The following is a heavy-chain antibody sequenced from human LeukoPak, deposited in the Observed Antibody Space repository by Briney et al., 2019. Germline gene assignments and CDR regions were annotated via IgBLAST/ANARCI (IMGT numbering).Heavy chain of an antibody. Sequence: SQTLSLTCTVSGGSISSGGYYWNWFRQPPGKGLEWIGHIYYSGTTHYNPSLKSRVSISIDTSKNQFSLKLRSVTAVDTAVYYCARWGHFDTSGYFVADYWGQGTLITVSS. CDR3: ARWGHFDTSGYFVADY. V-gene: IGHV4-61*08. CDR1: GGSISSGGYY. J-gene: IGHJ4*02. D-gene: IGHD3-22*01. CDR2: IYYSGTT.